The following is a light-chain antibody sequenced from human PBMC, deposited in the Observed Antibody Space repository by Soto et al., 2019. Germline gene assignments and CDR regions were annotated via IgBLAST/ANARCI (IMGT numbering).Light chain of an antibody. J-gene: IGKJ1*01. V-gene: IGKV1-33*01. CDR2: DAS. CDR1: QDIRNH. CDR3: QQYISYSRT. Sequence: DIQMTQSPSSLSASVGDRVTITCQASQDIRNHLNWYQQKPDKAPKLLIYDASNLETGVPSRFSGSGSGTEFTLTISSLQPDDFATYYCQQYISYSRTFGQGTKVEI.